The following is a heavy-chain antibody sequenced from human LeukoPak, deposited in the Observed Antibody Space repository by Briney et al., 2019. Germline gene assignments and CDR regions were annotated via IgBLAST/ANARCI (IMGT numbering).Heavy chain of an antibody. J-gene: IGHJ5*02. CDR2: IGTAGDT. D-gene: IGHD3-22*01. CDR3: ARGLYYDLDP. V-gene: IGHV3-13*01. CDR1: GFTFNTYG. Sequence: GGSLRLSCAASGFTFNTYGMSWVRQATGKGLEWVSAIGTAGDTYYPGSVKGRFTISRENAKNSLYLQMNSLRAGDTAVYYCARGLYYDLDPWGQGTLVTVSS.